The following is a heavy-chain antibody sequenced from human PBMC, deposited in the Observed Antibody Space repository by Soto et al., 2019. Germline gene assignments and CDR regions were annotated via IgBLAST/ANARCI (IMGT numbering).Heavy chain of an antibody. V-gene: IGHV4-39*02. CDR1: GGSISNRNYY. CDR3: ESLQAPGNFDY. D-gene: IGHD1-1*01. J-gene: IGHJ4*02. CDR2: IYYDGST. Sequence: PSETLSLTCSVSGGSISNRNYYWAWVRQPPGKGLEWIGNIYYDGSTYYHPSFRGRLTISVDTSKNHFSLKLGSLTAADTAIYYCESLQAPGNFDYWGQGTLVTFSS.